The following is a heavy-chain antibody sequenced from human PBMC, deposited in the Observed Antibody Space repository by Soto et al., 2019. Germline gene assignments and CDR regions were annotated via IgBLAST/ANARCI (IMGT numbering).Heavy chain of an antibody. J-gene: IGHJ4*02. CDR3: VRTSLVVAAATREDY. D-gene: IGHD2-15*01. CDR1: GFTFSSYW. Sequence: EVQLVESGGGLVQPGGSLRLSCAASGFTFSSYWMHWVRQAPGKGLVWVSRINSDGSSTNYADPVKGRFTISRDNAKNTLYLQMNSLRAEDTAVYYCVRTSLVVAAATREDYWGQGTLVTVSS. CDR2: INSDGSST. V-gene: IGHV3-74*01.